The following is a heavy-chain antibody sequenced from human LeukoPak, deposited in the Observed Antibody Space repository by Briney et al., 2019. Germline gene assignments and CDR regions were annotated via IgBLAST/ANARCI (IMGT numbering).Heavy chain of an antibody. V-gene: IGHV4-38-2*01. CDR1: GYSISSGYY. J-gene: IGHJ4*02. CDR2: IYHSGST. CDR3: ASYSYDILTGYPRYYFDY. D-gene: IGHD3-9*01. Sequence: SETLSLTCAVSGYSISSGYYWGWIRQPPGKGLEWIGSIYHSGSTYYNPSPKSRVTISVDTSKNQFSLKLSSVTAADTAVYYCASYSYDILTGYPRYYFDYWGQGTLVTVSS.